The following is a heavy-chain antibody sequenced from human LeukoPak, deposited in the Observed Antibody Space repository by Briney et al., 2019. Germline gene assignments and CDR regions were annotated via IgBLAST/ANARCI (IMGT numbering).Heavy chain of an antibody. Sequence: SETLSLTCTVSGVSISSYYWSWIRQPPGKGLEWIGYIYYSGSTNYNPSLKSRVTISVDTSKNQFSLKLSSVTAADTAVYYCARGYSYGSIWGQGTLVTVSS. V-gene: IGHV4-59*01. CDR2: IYYSGST. CDR1: GVSISSYY. CDR3: ARGYSYGSI. J-gene: IGHJ4*02. D-gene: IGHD5-18*01.